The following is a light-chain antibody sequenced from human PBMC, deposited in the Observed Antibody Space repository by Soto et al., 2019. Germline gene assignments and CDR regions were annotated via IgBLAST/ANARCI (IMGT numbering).Light chain of an antibody. CDR3: SSYTSSTTLV. Sequence: QSALTQPASVSGSPGQSITISCTGTSSDVGGYNYVSWYQQHPGKAPKLILYEVSNRPSGVSNRFSGSKSGNTASLTISGLQAEDEADYYCSSYTSSTTLVFGTGTKLTVL. CDR2: EVS. J-gene: IGLJ1*01. CDR1: SSDVGGYNY. V-gene: IGLV2-14*01.